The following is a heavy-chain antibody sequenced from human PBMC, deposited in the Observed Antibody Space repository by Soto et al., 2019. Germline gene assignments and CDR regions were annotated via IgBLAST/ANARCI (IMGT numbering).Heavy chain of an antibody. CDR3: AAESGGITMIVVALDAFDI. CDR2: IVVGSGNT. J-gene: IGHJ3*02. Sequence: SVKVSCKASGFTFTSSAVQWVRQARGQRLEWIGWIVVGSGNTNYAQKFQERVTITRDMSTSTAYMELSSLRSEDTAVYYCAAESGGITMIVVALDAFDIWGQGTMVTVSS. V-gene: IGHV1-58*01. CDR1: GFTFTSSA. D-gene: IGHD3-22*01.